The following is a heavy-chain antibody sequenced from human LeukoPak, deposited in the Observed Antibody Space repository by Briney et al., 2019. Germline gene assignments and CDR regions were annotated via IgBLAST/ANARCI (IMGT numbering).Heavy chain of an antibody. CDR1: VDSVSSNSAT. J-gene: IGHJ2*01. D-gene: IGHD6-19*01. V-gene: IGHV6-1*01. CDR3: ARDGMAVAVGYFDL. Sequence: SQTLSLTCAISVDSVSSNSATWNWIRQSPSRGLEWLGRTYYRSKWYNDYAASVKSRITIQPDTSKNQFSLQLNSVTPEDTAVYYCARDGMAVAVGYFDLWGRGTLVTVSS. CDR2: TYYRSKWYN.